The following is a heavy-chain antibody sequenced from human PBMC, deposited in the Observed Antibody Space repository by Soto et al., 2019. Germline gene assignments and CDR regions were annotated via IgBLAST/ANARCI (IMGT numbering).Heavy chain of an antibody. D-gene: IGHD3-10*01. J-gene: IGHJ4*02. CDR3: ARHACSVLLWFGELLSSCPFDY. CDR2: INAGNGNT. CDR1: GSTFTSYA. V-gene: IGHV1-3*01. Sequence: ASVKVSCKASGSTFTSYAMHWVRQAPGQRLEWMGWINAGNGNTKYSQKFQGRVTITRDTSASTAYMELSSLRSEDTAVYYCARHACSVLLWFGELLSSCPFDYWGQGTLVTVSS.